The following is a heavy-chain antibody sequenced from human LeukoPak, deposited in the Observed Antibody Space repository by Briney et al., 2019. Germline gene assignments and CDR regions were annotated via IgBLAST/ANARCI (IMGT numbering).Heavy chain of an antibody. CDR3: ARLGGSPGTNWFDP. CDR2: IYPGDSNT. CDR1: GYSFTSYW. J-gene: IGHJ5*02. Sequence: KPGESLQISCKGSGYSFTSYWIGWVRQLPGKGLEWMGIIYPGDSNTRYSPSFQGQVTISADKSISPAYLQWSRLKASDTAMYYCARLGGSPGTNWFDPWGQGTLVTVSS. V-gene: IGHV5-51*01. D-gene: IGHD1-14*01.